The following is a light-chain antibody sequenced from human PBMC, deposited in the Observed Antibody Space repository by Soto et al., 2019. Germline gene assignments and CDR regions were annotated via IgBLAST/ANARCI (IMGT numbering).Light chain of an antibody. J-gene: IGLJ1*01. CDR1: SSNIGAGYD. V-gene: IGLV1-40*01. CDR2: GNN. CDR3: QSYDSSLSGYV. Sequence: QSVLTPAPSVFRAPRQRGTIPCPGDSSNIGAGYDVHWYQLLPGTAPKLLIYGNNNRPSGVPDRFSGSKSGTSASLAITGLQAEDEADYYCQSYDSSLSGYVFGAGTKVTVL.